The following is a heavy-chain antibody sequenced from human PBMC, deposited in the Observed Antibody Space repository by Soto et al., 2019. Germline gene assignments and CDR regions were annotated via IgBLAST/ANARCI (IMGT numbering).Heavy chain of an antibody. Sequence: VQLVESGGGVVQPGRSLRLSCAASGFTFSSYGMHWVRQAPGKGLEWVAVISYDGSNKYYADSVKGRFTISRDNSKNTLYLQMNSLRAEDTAVYYCARDGSGSYYYYYYGMDVWGQGTTVTVSS. J-gene: IGHJ6*02. CDR3: ARDGSGSYYYYYYGMDV. V-gene: IGHV3-30*03. CDR2: ISYDGSNK. D-gene: IGHD3-10*01. CDR1: GFTFSSYG.